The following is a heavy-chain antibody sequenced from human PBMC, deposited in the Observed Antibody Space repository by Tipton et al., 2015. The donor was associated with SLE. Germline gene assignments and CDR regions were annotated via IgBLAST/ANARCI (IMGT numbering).Heavy chain of an antibody. Sequence: LSCTVSGGSISSGSYYWSWIRQPAGKGLEWIGRIYTSGSTNYNPSLKSRVTISVDTSKNQFSLKLSSVTAADTAVYYCAREGYSSSSVYYYMDVWGKGTTVTVSS. CDR2: IYTSGST. V-gene: IGHV4-61*02. J-gene: IGHJ6*03. CDR1: GGSISSGSYY. CDR3: AREGYSSSSVYYYMDV. D-gene: IGHD6-6*01.